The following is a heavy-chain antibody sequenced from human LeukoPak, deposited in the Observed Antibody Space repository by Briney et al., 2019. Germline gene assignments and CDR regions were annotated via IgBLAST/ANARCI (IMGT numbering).Heavy chain of an antibody. J-gene: IGHJ4*02. CDR2: IFPGDSDT. V-gene: IGHV5-51*01. D-gene: IGHD3-10*01. CDR3: ARRRVGSGSYYNVGGYYFDN. Sequence: GESLKISCKAYGYRFTSNWIGWVRQTPGNGLEWMGIIFPGDSDTRYSPSFQGQVTISVDESISSAYLQWSSLKASDTAIYYCARRRVGSGSYYNVGGYYFDNWGQGTLVTVSS. CDR1: GYRFTSNW.